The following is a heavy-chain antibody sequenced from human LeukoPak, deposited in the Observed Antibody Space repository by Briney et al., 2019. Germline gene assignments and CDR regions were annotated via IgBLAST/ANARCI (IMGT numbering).Heavy chain of an antibody. CDR2: IYYSGST. J-gene: IGHJ6*02. CDR3: ARVVGLMVYAKYYYYGMDV. D-gene: IGHD2-8*01. CDR1: GGSVSSGSYY. Sequence: SETLSLTCTVSGGSVSSGSYYWSWIRQPPGKGLEWIGYIYYSGSTNYNPSLKSRVTISVDTSKNQFSLKLSSVTAADTAVYYCARVVGLMVYAKYYYYGMDVWGQGTTVTVSS. V-gene: IGHV4-61*01.